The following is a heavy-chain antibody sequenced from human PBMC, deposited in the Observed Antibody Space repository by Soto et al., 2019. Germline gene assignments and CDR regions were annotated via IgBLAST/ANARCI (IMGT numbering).Heavy chain of an antibody. V-gene: IGHV3-53*04. CDR1: GFSVSRNY. Sequence: EVKLMESGGALVQPGGSLRLSCAASGFSVSRNYMTWVRQAPGKGLDWVSVIYAGVGTSYAASVKGRFTISRSNSKNTLYLQMDSPRVDDKAGYYCARLADDQSGSTLEYWGQGTRVTVSS. J-gene: IGHJ4*02. CDR3: ARLADDQSGSTLEY. CDR2: IYAGVGT. D-gene: IGHD2-15*01.